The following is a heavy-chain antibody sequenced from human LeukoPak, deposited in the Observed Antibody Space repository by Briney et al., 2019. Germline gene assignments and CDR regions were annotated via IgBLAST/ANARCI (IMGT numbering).Heavy chain of an antibody. D-gene: IGHD2-2*01. Sequence: PGGSLRLSCAASGFTFSSYEMNWVRQAPGKGLEWVSYISSSDSAIYYADSVKGRFTISRDNAKNSLYLQMNSLRAEDTAIYYCARVSGEYCSSTTCYGAAFDLWGQGTMVTVSS. V-gene: IGHV3-48*03. J-gene: IGHJ3*01. CDR1: GFTFSSYE. CDR2: ISSSDSAI. CDR3: ARVSGEYCSSTTCYGAAFDL.